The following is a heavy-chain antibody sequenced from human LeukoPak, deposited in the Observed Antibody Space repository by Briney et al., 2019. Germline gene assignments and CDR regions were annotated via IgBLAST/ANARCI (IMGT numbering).Heavy chain of an antibody. CDR1: GYTFTYYA. Sequence: ASVKVSCKASGYTFTYYAMHWVRQAPGQGLQWMGWITPGGGTNYPQKFQGRVTMTRDTSISTAYMELTRLRSDDTAVYYCAREGQLVGPTPKVHYYGMDFWGQGTTVTVSS. J-gene: IGHJ6*02. V-gene: IGHV1-2*02. D-gene: IGHD1-26*01. CDR3: AREGQLVGPTPKVHYYGMDF. CDR2: ITPGGGT.